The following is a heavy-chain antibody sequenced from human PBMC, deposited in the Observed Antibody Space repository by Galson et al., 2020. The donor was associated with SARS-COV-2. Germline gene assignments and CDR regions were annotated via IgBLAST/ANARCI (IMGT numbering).Heavy chain of an antibody. CDR2: IYYSGST. Sequence: TLSLTCTVSGGSISSSSYYWGWIRQPPGKGLEWIGSIYYSGSTYYNPSLKSRVTISVDTSKNQFSLKLSSVTAADTAVYYCYSSGDGANYYYYYGMDVWGQGTTVTVSS. D-gene: IGHD2-15*01. J-gene: IGHJ6*02. CDR1: GGSISSSSYY. V-gene: IGHV4-39*01. CDR3: YSSGDGANYYYYYGMDV.